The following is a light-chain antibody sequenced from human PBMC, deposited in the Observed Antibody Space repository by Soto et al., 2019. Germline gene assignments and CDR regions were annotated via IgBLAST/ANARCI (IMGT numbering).Light chain of an antibody. V-gene: IGKV1-12*01. CDR1: QGISSW. CDR3: QQTTSFPLT. Sequence: DIQMTQSPSFVSASVGDRVTITCRASQGISSWLAWYQHKPGRAPKLLIHAASSLESGVPSRFVGGGSWTDFSLTISCLEPGDFATDYCQQTTSFPLTVGGGTKVEIK. CDR2: AAS. J-gene: IGKJ4*01.